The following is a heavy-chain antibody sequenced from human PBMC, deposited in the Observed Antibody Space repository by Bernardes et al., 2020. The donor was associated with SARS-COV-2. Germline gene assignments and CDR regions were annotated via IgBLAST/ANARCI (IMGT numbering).Heavy chain of an antibody. CDR2: ISYDGSNK. Sequence: GGSLRLSCAASGFTFSSYAMHWVRQAPGKGLEWVAVISYDGSNKYYADSVKGRFTISRDNSKNTLYLQMNSLRAEDTAVYYCASELLSSVDYWGQGTLVTVSS. D-gene: IGHD2-2*01. J-gene: IGHJ4*02. V-gene: IGHV3-30-3*01. CDR1: GFTFSSYA. CDR3: ASELLSSVDY.